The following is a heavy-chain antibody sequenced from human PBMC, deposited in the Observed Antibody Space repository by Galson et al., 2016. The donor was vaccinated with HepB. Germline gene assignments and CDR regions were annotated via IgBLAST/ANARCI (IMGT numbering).Heavy chain of an antibody. CDR1: GFTVSDHY. Sequence: SLRLSCAVSGFTVSDHYMSWVRQAPGKGLEWVSLIYSDGRTYYAESAKGRFTISRDSTKNTVYLQMSSLRVEDSAVHYWSSRLGYCRGGSCFGRYWGQGTLVTVSA. V-gene: IGHV3-53*01. D-gene: IGHD2-15*01. CDR2: IYSDGRT. J-gene: IGHJ4*02. CDR3: SSRLGYCRGGSCFGRY.